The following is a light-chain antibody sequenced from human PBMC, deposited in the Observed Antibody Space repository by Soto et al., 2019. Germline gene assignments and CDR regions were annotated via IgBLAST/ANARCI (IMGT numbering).Light chain of an antibody. CDR1: RSNIGNNY. Sequence: QSVLTHPPSVSAAPGQTVTIYCSGSRSNIGNNYVSWYQQLPGTAPKLLIYDSNKRPSGIPDRFSGSKSGTSATLDITGLQTGDEADYYCATWDISLAGEVVGGGTKLTVL. CDR2: DSN. J-gene: IGLJ2*01. CDR3: ATWDISLAGEV. V-gene: IGLV1-51*01.